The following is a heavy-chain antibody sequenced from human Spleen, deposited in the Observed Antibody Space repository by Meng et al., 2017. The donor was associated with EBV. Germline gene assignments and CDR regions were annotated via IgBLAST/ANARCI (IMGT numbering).Heavy chain of an antibody. V-gene: IGHV4-4*03. D-gene: IGHD3-22*01. Sequence: VQRQDPVPQRGEPQGTLTLTSEVSGCSINNNNWWSWVRQPPGKGLEWIGEIYPSGSTNYNPSLKSRVTISVDESKNQFSLRLTSVTDADTAVYYCSRWDSTGYYSDYWGQGTLVTVSS. CDR3: SRWDSTGYYSDY. CDR2: IYPSGST. CDR1: GCSINNNNW. J-gene: IGHJ4*02.